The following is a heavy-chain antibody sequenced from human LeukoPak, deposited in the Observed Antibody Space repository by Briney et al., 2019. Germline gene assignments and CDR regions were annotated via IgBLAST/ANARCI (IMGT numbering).Heavy chain of an antibody. CDR3: ARARGTYGSGSYIESLYYYYMDV. J-gene: IGHJ6*03. D-gene: IGHD3-10*01. CDR2: INHSGST. Sequence: SETLSLTCAVYGGSFSGYYWSWIRQPPGKGLEWIGEINHSGSTNYNPSVKSRVTISVDTSKNQFSLKLSSVTAADTAVYYCARARGTYGSGSYIESLYYYYMDVWGKGTTVTVSS. V-gene: IGHV4-34*01. CDR1: GGSFSGYY.